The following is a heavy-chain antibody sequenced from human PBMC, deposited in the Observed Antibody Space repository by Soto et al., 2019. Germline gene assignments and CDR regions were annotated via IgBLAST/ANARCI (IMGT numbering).Heavy chain of an antibody. CDR3: AKLITGTTSY. J-gene: IGHJ4*02. V-gene: IGHV3-23*01. D-gene: IGHD1-7*01. CDR2: IGSSGTTT. CDR1: GFTFSAFG. Sequence: EVQLLESGGGLVQPGGSLRLACAASGFTFSAFGMTWFRQAPRKGLEWVSSIGSSGTTTYYADSVKGQFTISRDNSKNTLFLQPNSLRVEDTAVYYCAKLITGTTSYWGQGTLVTVSS.